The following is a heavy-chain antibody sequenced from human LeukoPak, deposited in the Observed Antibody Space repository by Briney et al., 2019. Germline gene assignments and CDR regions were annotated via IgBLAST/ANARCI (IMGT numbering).Heavy chain of an antibody. CDR1: GYTFTSYY. V-gene: IGHV1-46*01. D-gene: IGHD3-22*01. Sequence: ASVKVSCKASGYTFTSYYMHWVRQAPGQGLEWMGIINPSGGSTSYAQKFQGRVTMTRDTSTSTVYMELSSLRSEDTAVYYCARVNRYDGSGYYHIVSAFDIWGQGTMVTVSS. CDR3: ARVNRYDGSGYYHIVSAFDI. CDR2: INPSGGST. J-gene: IGHJ3*02.